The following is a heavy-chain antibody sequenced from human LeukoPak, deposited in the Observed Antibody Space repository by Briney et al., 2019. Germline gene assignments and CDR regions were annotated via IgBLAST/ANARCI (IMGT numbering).Heavy chain of an antibody. Sequence: SETLSLTCAVYGGSFSGYYWSWIRQPPGKGLEWIGEINHSGSTNYNPSLKSRVTISVDTSKNQFSLKLSSVTAADTAVYYCARREVRGCGSTSCYHCPYFQHWGQGTLVTVSS. D-gene: IGHD2-2*01. J-gene: IGHJ1*01. V-gene: IGHV4-34*01. CDR1: GGSFSGYY. CDR2: INHSGST. CDR3: ARREVRGCGSTSCYHCPYFQH.